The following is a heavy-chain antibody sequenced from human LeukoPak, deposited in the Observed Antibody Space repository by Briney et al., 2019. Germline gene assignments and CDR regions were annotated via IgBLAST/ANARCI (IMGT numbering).Heavy chain of an antibody. V-gene: IGHV3-53*01. CDR3: ARRKAWSDGFDI. CDR2: IYSGGST. Sequence: PGGSLRLSCAASGFTVSNNYMSWVRQAPGKGLEWVSVIYSGGSTYYADSVKGRLTISRDNSKNTLYLQMNSLRAEDTAVYYCARRKAWSDGFDIWGQGTMVTVSS. J-gene: IGHJ3*02. CDR1: GFTVSNNY.